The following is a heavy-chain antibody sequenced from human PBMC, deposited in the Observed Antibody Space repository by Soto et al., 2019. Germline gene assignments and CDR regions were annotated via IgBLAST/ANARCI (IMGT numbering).Heavy chain of an antibody. D-gene: IGHD6-6*01. CDR3: ARDFPEYSSSMGDGMDV. CDR2: IIPIFGTA. CDR1: GGTFSSYA. V-gene: IGHV1-69*01. J-gene: IGHJ6*02. Sequence: QVQLVQSGAEVKKPGSSVKVSCKASGGTFSSYAISWVRQAPGQGLEWMGVIIPIFGTANYAQKFQGRVTITADESTSTAYMELSSLRSEDTAVYYCARDFPEYSSSMGDGMDVWGQGTTVTVSS.